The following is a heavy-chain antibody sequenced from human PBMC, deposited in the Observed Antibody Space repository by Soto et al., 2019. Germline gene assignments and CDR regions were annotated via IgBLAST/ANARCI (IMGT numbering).Heavy chain of an antibody. D-gene: IGHD6-13*01. CDR2: ISSSGSII. Sequence: QVQVVESGGDLVKPGGSLRLSCAASGFTFNDYYMNWIRQAPGKGLEWVSYISSSGSIIDYADSVKGRFTISRDSARNSLYLKINSLRVEDTAVYYCAREPYSSSRVYGMDVWGQGTTVTVSS. V-gene: IGHV3-11*01. J-gene: IGHJ6*02. CDR3: AREPYSSSRVYGMDV. CDR1: GFTFNDYY.